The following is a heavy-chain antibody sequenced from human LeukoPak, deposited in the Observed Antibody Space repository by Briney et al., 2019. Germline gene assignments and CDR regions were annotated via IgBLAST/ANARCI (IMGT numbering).Heavy chain of an antibody. CDR2: INHSGGT. D-gene: IGHD4-11*01. V-gene: IGHV4-34*01. CDR1: GESFSRYY. Sequence: SETLSLTCAVYGESFSRYYWNWIRQPPGKGLEWIGEINHSGGTNYSPSLKSRVTISGDTSKNQFSLKLHSVTAADTAVYYCAKAYRAHHTFYIYHYSDYWGQGALVTVSS. J-gene: IGHJ4*02. CDR3: AKAYRAHHTFYIYHYSDY.